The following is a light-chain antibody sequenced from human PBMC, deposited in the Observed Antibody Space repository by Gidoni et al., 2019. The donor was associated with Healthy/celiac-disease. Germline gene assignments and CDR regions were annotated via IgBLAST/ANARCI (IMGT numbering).Light chain of an antibody. CDR1: QSVSSSY. J-gene: IGKJ3*01. Sequence: EIALTQSPGTLSLSPGESTTLSCRARQSVSSSYLAWYQQKPGQAPRFLIYGAASRAPGIPDRFSCSGSCTDFTITISRLEPEDFALYYCQQYGSSPFGPGTKVEIK. CDR2: GAA. V-gene: IGKV3-20*01. CDR3: QQYGSSP.